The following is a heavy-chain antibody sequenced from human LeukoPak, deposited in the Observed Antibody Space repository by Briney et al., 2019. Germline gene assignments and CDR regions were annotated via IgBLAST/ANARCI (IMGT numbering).Heavy chain of an antibody. V-gene: IGHV4-34*01. J-gene: IGHJ5*02. Sequence: SETLSLTCAIDDGSFSDHYWSWIRQPPGKGLEWIGEIHHSGSTNYNPSLKSRVTISVDTSKNQFSLKLSSVTAADTAVYYCARHKYYGSGSYYKENWFDPWGQGTLVTVSS. CDR3: ARHKYYGSGSYYKENWFDP. D-gene: IGHD3-10*01. CDR1: DGSFSDHY. CDR2: IHHSGST.